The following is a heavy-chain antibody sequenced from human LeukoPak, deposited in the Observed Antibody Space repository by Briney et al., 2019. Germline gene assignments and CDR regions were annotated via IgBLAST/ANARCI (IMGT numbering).Heavy chain of an antibody. D-gene: IGHD6-19*01. CDR3: AGDRNSAWYSPLDY. J-gene: IGHJ4*02. Sequence: SQTLSLTCAVSGGSISSGGYSWSWIRQPPGKGLEWIGYIYHSGSTYYNPSLKSRVTISVDRSKNQFSLKLSSVTAEDTAIYYCAGDRNSAWYSPLDYWGQGTQVTVSP. CDR1: GGSISSGGYS. V-gene: IGHV4-30-2*01. CDR2: IYHSGST.